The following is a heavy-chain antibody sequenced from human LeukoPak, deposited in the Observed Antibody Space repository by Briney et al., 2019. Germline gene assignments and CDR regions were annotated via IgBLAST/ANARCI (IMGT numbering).Heavy chain of an antibody. Sequence: ASVKVSCKASGYTFTGYYIHWVWQAPGQGPEWMGWIYPHSGGTNYAQKFQGRVTMTRDTSISTAYMELSRLRSDDTAVYYCARDQVDAGSYFAFFDYWGQGTLVTVSS. CDR2: IYPHSGGT. D-gene: IGHD1-26*01. CDR3: ARDQVDAGSYFAFFDY. J-gene: IGHJ4*02. V-gene: IGHV1-2*02. CDR1: GYTFTGYY.